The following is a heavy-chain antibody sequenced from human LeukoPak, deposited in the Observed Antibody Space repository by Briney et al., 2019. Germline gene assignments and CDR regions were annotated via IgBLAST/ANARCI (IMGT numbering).Heavy chain of an antibody. V-gene: IGHV3-30*04. CDR3: ARDPQGYFAWFGPLDY. Sequence: GRSLRLSCAASGFTFSSYAMHWVRQAPGKGLEWVAVISYDGSNKYYADSVKGRFTISRDNSKNTLYLQMNSLRAEDTAVYYCARDPQGYFAWFGPLDYWGQETLVTVSS. CDR2: ISYDGSNK. CDR1: GFTFSSYA. J-gene: IGHJ4*02. D-gene: IGHD3-9*01.